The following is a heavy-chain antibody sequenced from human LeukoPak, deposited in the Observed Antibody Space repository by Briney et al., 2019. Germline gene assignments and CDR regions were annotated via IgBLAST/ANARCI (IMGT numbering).Heavy chain of an antibody. V-gene: IGHV4-39*07. Sequence: SETLSLTCTVSGGSISSSSYYWGWIRQPPGKGLEWIGRIYTSGSTNYNPSLKSRVTMSVDTSKNQFSLKLSSVTAADTAVYYCARDRWERGGRYYFDYWGQGTLVTVSS. D-gene: IGHD1-26*01. CDR1: GGSISSSSYY. CDR3: ARDRWERGGRYYFDY. CDR2: IYTSGST. J-gene: IGHJ4*02.